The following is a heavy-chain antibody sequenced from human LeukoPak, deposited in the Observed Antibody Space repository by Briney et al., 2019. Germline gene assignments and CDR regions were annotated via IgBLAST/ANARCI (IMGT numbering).Heavy chain of an antibody. Sequence: ASVKVSCKASGYTFTSYDINWVRQATGQGLEWMGWMNPNSGNTGYAQKFQGRVTMTRNTSISTAYMELSSLRSEDTAVYYCARGPKPYSSSWYWFDPWGRGTLVTVSS. CDR2: MNPNSGNT. V-gene: IGHV1-8*01. CDR3: ARGPKPYSSSWYWFDP. CDR1: GYTFTSYD. J-gene: IGHJ5*02. D-gene: IGHD6-13*01.